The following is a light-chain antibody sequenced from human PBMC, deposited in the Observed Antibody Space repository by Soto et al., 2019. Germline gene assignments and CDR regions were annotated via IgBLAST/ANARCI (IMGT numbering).Light chain of an antibody. CDR3: QQYDDWLRLT. CDR2: GAT. V-gene: IGKV3D-15*01. J-gene: IGKJ4*01. CDR1: QSVNIY. Sequence: TLSVSPGERATLSCRASQSVNIYLAWYQQRPGQAPRLLIFGATYRASGIPARFSGSGSGTEFNLTISSLQSEYFEVYFCQQYDDWLRLTFGGWTKVDIK.